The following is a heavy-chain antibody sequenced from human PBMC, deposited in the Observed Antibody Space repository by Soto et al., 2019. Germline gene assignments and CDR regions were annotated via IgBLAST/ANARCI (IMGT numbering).Heavy chain of an antibody. CDR1: GGSISGYY. D-gene: IGHD2-15*01. CDR3: AAAPRY. Sequence: QVQLQESGPGLVKPSETLSLTCSVSGGSISGYYWSLIRQTPEKGLEWIGYIYYSGSTNYNPSLKSRVAMVIDMSKNQFSLKLTSVGAADTAVYYCAAAPRYWGQGILVTVSS. J-gene: IGHJ4*02. CDR2: IYYSGST. V-gene: IGHV4-59*01.